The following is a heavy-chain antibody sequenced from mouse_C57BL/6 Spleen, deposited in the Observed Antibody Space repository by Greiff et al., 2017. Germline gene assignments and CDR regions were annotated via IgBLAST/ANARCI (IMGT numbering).Heavy chain of an antibody. Sequence: QVQLQQPGAELVKPGASVKVSCKASGYTFTSYWMHWVKQRPGQGLEWIGRINPSDSDTNYNQKFKGKATLTVDKSSSTAYMKHSSLTSEDSAVYYCAIAWSLDYWGQGTTLTVSS. J-gene: IGHJ2*01. V-gene: IGHV1-74*01. CDR1: GYTFTSYW. CDR3: AIAWSLDY. CDR2: INPSDSDT.